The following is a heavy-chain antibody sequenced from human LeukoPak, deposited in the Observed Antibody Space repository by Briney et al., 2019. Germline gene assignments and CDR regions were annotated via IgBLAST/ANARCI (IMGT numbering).Heavy chain of an antibody. J-gene: IGHJ4*02. Sequence: SETLSLTCAVYGGSFSGYYWSWIRQPPGKGLEWIGEINHSGSTNYNPSLKSRVTISVDTSKNQFSLKLSSVTATDTAVYYCASYSGYYSLYYFDYWGQGTLVTVSS. D-gene: IGHD3-22*01. CDR1: GGSFSGYY. CDR3: ASYSGYYSLYYFDY. V-gene: IGHV4-34*01. CDR2: INHSGST.